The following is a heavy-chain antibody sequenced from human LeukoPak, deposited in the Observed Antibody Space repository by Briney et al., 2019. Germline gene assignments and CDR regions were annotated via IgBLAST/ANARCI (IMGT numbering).Heavy chain of an antibody. CDR1: GFTFSSYS. V-gene: IGHV3-48*01. Sequence: LAGGSLRLSCAASGFTFSSYSTNWVRQAPGKGLEWVSYISSSSSTIYYADSVKGRFTISRDNAKNSLYLQMNSLRAEDTAVYYCARNPSSDYWGQGTLVTVSS. J-gene: IGHJ4*02. CDR2: ISSSSSTI. CDR3: ARNPSSDY.